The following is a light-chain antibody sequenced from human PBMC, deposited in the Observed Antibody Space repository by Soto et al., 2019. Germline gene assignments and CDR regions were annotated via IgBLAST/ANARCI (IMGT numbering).Light chain of an antibody. CDR2: EGS. V-gene: IGLV2-23*01. CDR1: SSDVGSYNL. Sequence: QSALTQPASVSGSPGQSITISCTGTSSDVGSYNLVSWYQQHPGKAPKLMIYEGSKRPSGVSNRFSGSKSGNTASLTISGLQAEDEADYYCCSYAGSSVAFGGGTKRTVL. CDR3: CSYAGSSVA. J-gene: IGLJ2*01.